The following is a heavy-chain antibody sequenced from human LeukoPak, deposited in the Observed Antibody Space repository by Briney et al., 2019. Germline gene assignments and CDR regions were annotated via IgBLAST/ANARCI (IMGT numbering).Heavy chain of an antibody. CDR1: GYTFTSYD. Sequence: GASVKVFCKASGYTFTSYDINWVRQATGQGLEWMGWMNLNSGNTGYAQKFRGRVTMTRNTSISTAYMELSSLRSEDTAVYYCARHCSGGSCYSTHFDYWGQGTLVTVSS. V-gene: IGHV1-8*01. CDR3: ARHCSGGSCYSTHFDY. CDR2: MNLNSGNT. D-gene: IGHD2-15*01. J-gene: IGHJ4*02.